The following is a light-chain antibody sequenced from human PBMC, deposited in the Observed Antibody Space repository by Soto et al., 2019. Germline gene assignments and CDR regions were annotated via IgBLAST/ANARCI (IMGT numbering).Light chain of an antibody. V-gene: IGKV3-20*01. CDR1: QSVSSSY. CDR2: GAS. Sequence: EIVLTQSPGTLSLSPGERATLSCRASQSVSSSYLAWYQQKPGQAPRLLIYGASSRATGIPDRFSGSGSGTDFTRIISRLDPEDFAVYYCQQYGSSWTFGQGTKLEIK. J-gene: IGKJ1*01. CDR3: QQYGSSWT.